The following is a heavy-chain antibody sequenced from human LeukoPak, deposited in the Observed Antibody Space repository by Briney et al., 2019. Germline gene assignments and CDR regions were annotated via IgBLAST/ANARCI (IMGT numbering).Heavy chain of an antibody. V-gene: IGHV4-4*07. J-gene: IGHJ4*02. CDR3: ARVSGGGYYDSGGYYHDSPFDY. CDR2: IYTSGST. D-gene: IGHD3-22*01. Sequence: SETLSLTCTVSGYSISSGYYWSWIRQPAGKGLEWIGRIYTSGSTNYNPSLKSRVTMSVDTSKNQISLKLSSVTAADTAAYYCARVSGGGYYDSGGYYHDSPFDYWGQGTLVTVSS. CDR1: GYSISSGYY.